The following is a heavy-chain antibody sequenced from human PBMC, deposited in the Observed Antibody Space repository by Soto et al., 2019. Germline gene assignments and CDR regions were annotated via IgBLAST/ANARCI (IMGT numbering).Heavy chain of an antibody. CDR3: ARDGNRYYDFWSGYLNPRYYYYGMDV. Sequence: GASVKVSCKASGGTFSSYAISWVRQAPGQGLEWMGGIIPIFGTASYAQKFQGRVTITADESTSTAYMELSSLRSEDTAVYYCARDGNRYYDFWSGYLNPRYYYYGMDVWGQGTTVTVSS. CDR2: IIPIFGTA. D-gene: IGHD3-3*01. V-gene: IGHV1-69*13. J-gene: IGHJ6*02. CDR1: GGTFSSYA.